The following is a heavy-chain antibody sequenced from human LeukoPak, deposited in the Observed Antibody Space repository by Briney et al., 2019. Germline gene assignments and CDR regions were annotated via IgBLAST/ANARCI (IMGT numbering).Heavy chain of an antibody. J-gene: IGHJ4*02. Sequence: GGSLRLSCAASRFNLSSYGMHWVRQAPGKGLEWVALISYDGSNKHYADSVKGRFTISRDNSKNTLYLQMNSLRAEDTAVYYCAKNYYYDSSGAFDYWGQGTLVTVSS. V-gene: IGHV3-30*18. CDR1: RFNLSSYG. CDR3: AKNYYYDSSGAFDY. D-gene: IGHD3-22*01. CDR2: ISYDGSNK.